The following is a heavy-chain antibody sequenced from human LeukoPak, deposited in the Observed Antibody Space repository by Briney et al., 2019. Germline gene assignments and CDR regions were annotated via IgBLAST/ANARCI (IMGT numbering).Heavy chain of an antibody. D-gene: IGHD6-13*01. CDR3: ATDSDPWGPAAGTIDY. Sequence: ASVKLSFTISGHALTDLSIHWVRQAPGRGPEWMGGFDPEVGDKMHAQKFQGRVTMTEDTSTDTAYMELNSLRSEDTAVYYCATDSDPWGPAAGTIDYWGQGTLVTVSS. V-gene: IGHV1-24*01. J-gene: IGHJ4*02. CDR2: FDPEVGDK. CDR1: GHALTDLS.